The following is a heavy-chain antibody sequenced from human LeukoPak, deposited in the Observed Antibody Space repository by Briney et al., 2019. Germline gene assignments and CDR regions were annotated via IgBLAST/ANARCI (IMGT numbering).Heavy chain of an antibody. CDR2: ISSSGSTI. V-gene: IGHV3-48*03. CDR3: ARLRLSGSYPDY. Sequence: GGSLRISCAASGFTFSSYEMNWVRQAPGKGLEWVSYISSSGSTIYYADSVKGRFTISRDNAKNSLYLQMNSLRAEDTAVYYCARLRLSGSYPDYWGQGTLVTVSS. CDR1: GFTFSSYE. D-gene: IGHD1-26*01. J-gene: IGHJ4*02.